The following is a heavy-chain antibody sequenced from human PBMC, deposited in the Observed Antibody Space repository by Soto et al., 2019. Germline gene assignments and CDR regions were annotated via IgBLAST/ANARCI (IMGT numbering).Heavy chain of an antibody. Sequence: LETLSLTCAVYGGSFSGYYWSWIRQPPGKGLEWIGEINHSGSTNYNPSLKSRVTISVDKSKNQFSLNLSSVTAADTAVYYCARGTAMAYSFDYWGQGTLVTVSS. CDR3: ARGTAMAYSFDY. CDR1: GGSFSGYY. V-gene: IGHV4-34*01. J-gene: IGHJ4*02. CDR2: INHSGST. D-gene: IGHD5-18*01.